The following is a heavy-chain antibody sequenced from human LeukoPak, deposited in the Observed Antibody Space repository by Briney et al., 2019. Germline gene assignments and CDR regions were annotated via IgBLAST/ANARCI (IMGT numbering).Heavy chain of an antibody. CDR3: ALARSEYHYGMDV. V-gene: IGHV6-1*01. J-gene: IGHJ6*02. Sequence: SQTLSLTCAISGDSVSSISVAWNWIRQSPSRGLEWLGRKYYRSKWYNEYEVSLKGLININPDPSTNQFSLQLNSVTPEDTAVYYCALARSEYHYGMDVWGQGATVTVAS. CDR2: KYYRSKWYN. CDR1: GDSVSSISVA.